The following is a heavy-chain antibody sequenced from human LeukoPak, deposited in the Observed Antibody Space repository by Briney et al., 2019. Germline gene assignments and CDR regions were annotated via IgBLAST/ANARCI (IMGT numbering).Heavy chain of an antibody. CDR2: ISGSGGST. Sequence: PGGSLRLSCAASGFTFDDYAMHWVRQAPGKGLEWVSAISGSGGSTYYADSVKGRFTISRDNSKNTLYLQMNSLRAEDTAVYYCARYLNYDFWSGYYTGIEGYWGQGTLVTVSS. CDR3: ARYLNYDFWSGYYTGIEGY. J-gene: IGHJ4*02. V-gene: IGHV3-23*01. D-gene: IGHD3-3*01. CDR1: GFTFDDYA.